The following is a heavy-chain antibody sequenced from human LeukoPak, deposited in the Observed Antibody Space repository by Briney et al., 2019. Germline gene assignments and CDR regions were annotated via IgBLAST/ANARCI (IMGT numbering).Heavy chain of an antibody. CDR1: GFTFNSYW. J-gene: IGHJ4*02. CDR2: IKQDGSEK. Sequence: GGSLRLSCAASGFTFNSYWMTWVRQAPGKGVEWVANIKQDGSEKHYVDSVKGRFTISRDNAKNSLYLEMNSPRAEDTAVYYCARDLYGSGSWFDYWGQGTLVTVSS. V-gene: IGHV3-7*01. CDR3: ARDLYGSGSWFDY. D-gene: IGHD3-10*01.